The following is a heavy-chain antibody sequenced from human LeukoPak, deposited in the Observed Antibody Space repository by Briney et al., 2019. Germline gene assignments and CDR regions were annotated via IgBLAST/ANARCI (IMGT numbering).Heavy chain of an antibody. J-gene: IGHJ4*02. Sequence: SETLSLTCAVSGRSISSGYYWWWIRQPPGKGLEWIGTIYHSGNAYYNWPLERRLTISVDTSTNQFSLNLTSVTAADTAVYYCASATRSRVTPYYWGQGTLVTVSS. V-gene: IGHV4-38-2*01. CDR2: IYHSGNA. CDR3: ASATRSRVTPYY. D-gene: IGHD4-11*01. CDR1: GRSISSGYY.